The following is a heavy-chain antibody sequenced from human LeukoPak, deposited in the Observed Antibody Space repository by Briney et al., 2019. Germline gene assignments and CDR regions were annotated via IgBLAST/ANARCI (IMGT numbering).Heavy chain of an antibody. CDR3: ARQEKRRGYSYGLYFDY. Sequence: SETLSLTCTVSGSSISSFYWSWIRQPPGKGLEWIGYIYYSGSTKYNPSLKSRATISADTSKNQFSLKLSSVTAADTAVYYCARQEKRRGYSYGLYFDYWGQGTLVTVSS. J-gene: IGHJ4*02. D-gene: IGHD5-18*01. CDR1: GSSISSFY. CDR2: IYYSGST. V-gene: IGHV4-59*08.